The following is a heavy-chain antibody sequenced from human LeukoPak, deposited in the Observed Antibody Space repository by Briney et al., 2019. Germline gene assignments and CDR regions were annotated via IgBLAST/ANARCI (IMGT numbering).Heavy chain of an antibody. J-gene: IGHJ4*02. D-gene: IGHD1-26*01. Sequence: GGSLRLSCAASGFTFSSYAMSWVRQAPGKGLEWVSAISGSGGSTYYADSVKGRVTISRDNSKNTLYLQMNSLRAEDTAVYYCLRPCCGSYYRDSGLFYWGQGTLVTVSS. CDR1: GFTFSSYA. V-gene: IGHV3-23*01. CDR2: ISGSGGST. CDR3: LRPCCGSYYRDSGLFY.